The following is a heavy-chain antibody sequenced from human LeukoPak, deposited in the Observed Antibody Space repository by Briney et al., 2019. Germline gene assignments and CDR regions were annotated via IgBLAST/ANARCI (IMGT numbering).Heavy chain of an antibody. CDR2: INTNTENP. D-gene: IGHD3-22*01. J-gene: IGHJ4*02. V-gene: IGHV7-4-1*02. CDR3: ARDPNHYYDSSGYYGDY. Sequence: ASVNVSCKASGYTFTNYAMNWVRQAPGQGLEWMGWINTNTENPTYAQGFTGRFVFSLDTSVSTAYLQISSLKAEDTAVYYCARDPNHYYDSSGYYGDYWGQGTLVTVSS. CDR1: GYTFTNYA.